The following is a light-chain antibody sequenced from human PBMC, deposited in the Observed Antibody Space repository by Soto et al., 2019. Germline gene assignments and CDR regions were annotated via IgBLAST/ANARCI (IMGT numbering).Light chain of an antibody. J-gene: IGKJ1*01. V-gene: IGKV4-1*01. Sequence: DIVMTQSPDSLTVSLGERATINCKSSQSVFYDSKKKNYLSWCQVKPGQPPKLLFFRASTRASGVPDRFSGSGSGTDFTLTISSLQAEDVAVYYCQQYYTTPRTFGQGTKVEIK. CDR3: QQYYTTPRT. CDR2: RAS. CDR1: QSVFYDSKKKNY.